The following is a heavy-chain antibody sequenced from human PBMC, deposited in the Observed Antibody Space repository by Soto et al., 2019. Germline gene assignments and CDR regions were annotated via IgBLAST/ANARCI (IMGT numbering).Heavy chain of an antibody. CDR2: MNPNSGNT. J-gene: IGHJ6*03. CDR1: GYTFTSYD. Sequence: GASVKVSCKASGYTFTSYDINWVRQATGQGLERMGWMNPNSGNTGYAQKFQGRVTMTRNTSISTAYMELSSLRSEDTAVYYCARGVGIAARRGYYYYMDVWGKGTTVTVSS. V-gene: IGHV1-8*01. D-gene: IGHD6-6*01. CDR3: ARGVGIAARRGYYYYMDV.